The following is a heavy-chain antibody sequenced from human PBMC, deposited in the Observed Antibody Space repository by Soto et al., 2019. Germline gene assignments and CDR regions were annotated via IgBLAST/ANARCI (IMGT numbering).Heavy chain of an antibody. Sequence: QVQLQQSGPGLVKPSQTLSLTCTVSGGSISYEYYHWTWFRQSPGKGLEWIGYIHYSGSIIYNPSFKSRVTISVDTSKNHFSLQLSSVTAADTAVYFGAREDDGGDRDYYGLDVWGQGTTVTVSS. CDR3: AREDDGGDRDYYGLDV. CDR1: GGSISYEYYH. J-gene: IGHJ6*02. V-gene: IGHV4-30-4*08. D-gene: IGHD2-21*02. CDR2: IHYSGSI.